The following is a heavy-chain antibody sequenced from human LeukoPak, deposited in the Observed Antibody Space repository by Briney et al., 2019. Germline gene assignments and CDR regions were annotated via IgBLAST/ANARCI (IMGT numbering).Heavy chain of an antibody. CDR2: INHSGST. CDR3: ARGWKYYYYMDV. J-gene: IGHJ6*03. Sequence: PSETLSLTCAVYGGSFSGYYWSWIRQPPGKGLEWIGEINHSGSTNYNPSLKSRVTISVDTSKNQFSLKLSSVTAADTAVYYCARGWKYYYYMDVWGEGTTVTASS. D-gene: IGHD1-1*01. V-gene: IGHV4-34*01. CDR1: GGSFSGYY.